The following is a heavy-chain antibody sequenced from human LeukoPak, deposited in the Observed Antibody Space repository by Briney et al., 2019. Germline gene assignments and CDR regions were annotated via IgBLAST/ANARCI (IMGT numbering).Heavy chain of an antibody. CDR2: IIPIFGTA. V-gene: IGHV1-69*01. D-gene: IGHD2-2*01. CDR1: GGTFSSYA. J-gene: IGHJ6*03. Sequence: GASVKVSCKASGGTFSSYAISWVRQAPGQGLEWMGGIIPIFGTANYAQKFQGRVTITADESTSTAYMELSSLRSEDTAVYYCARGEGYCSSTSCPTRDYYYYYMDVWGKGSTVTVSS. CDR3: ARGEGYCSSTSCPTRDYYYYYMDV.